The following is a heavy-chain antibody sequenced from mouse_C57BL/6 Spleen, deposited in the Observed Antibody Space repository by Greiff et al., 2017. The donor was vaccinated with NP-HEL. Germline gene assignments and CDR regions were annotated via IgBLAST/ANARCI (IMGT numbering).Heavy chain of an antibody. CDR1: GYTFTSYW. V-gene: IGHV1-61*01. CDR3: ARFVEFVGNYYFDY. J-gene: IGHJ2*01. Sequence: QVQLQQPGAELVRPGSSVKLSCKASGYTFTSYWMDWVKQRHGQGLEWIGNIYPSDSETHYNQKFKDKATLTVDKSSSTAYMQLSSLTSEDSAVYYCARFVEFVGNYYFDYWGQGTTLTVSS. CDR2: IYPSDSET.